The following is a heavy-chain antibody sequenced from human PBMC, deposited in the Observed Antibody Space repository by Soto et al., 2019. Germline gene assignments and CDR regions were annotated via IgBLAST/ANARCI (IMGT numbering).Heavy chain of an antibody. Sequence: SVKVSCKASGGTFSSYAISWVQQAPGQGLEWMGGIIPIFGTANYAQKFQGRVTITADESTSTAYMELSSLRSEDTAVYYCARGPAYDSSGYSDYWGQGTLVTVSS. CDR3: ARGPAYDSSGYSDY. J-gene: IGHJ4*02. V-gene: IGHV1-69*13. CDR2: IIPIFGTA. D-gene: IGHD3-22*01. CDR1: GGTFSSYA.